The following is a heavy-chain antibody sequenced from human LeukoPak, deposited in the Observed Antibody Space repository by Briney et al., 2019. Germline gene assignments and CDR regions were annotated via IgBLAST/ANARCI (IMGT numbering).Heavy chain of an antibody. V-gene: IGHV3-7*01. J-gene: IGHJ4*02. D-gene: IGHD5-12*01. Sequence: GGSLRLSCAASGFTFSHYWMTWVRQAPGKGLEWVAHINQDGSEEHYMDSVKARFTISRDNAKNSLSLQMNSLRAEDTAVYSCVRDGGVSGYDLLDYWGQGTLVTVYS. CDR2: INQDGSEE. CDR1: GFTFSHYW. CDR3: VRDGGVSGYDLLDY.